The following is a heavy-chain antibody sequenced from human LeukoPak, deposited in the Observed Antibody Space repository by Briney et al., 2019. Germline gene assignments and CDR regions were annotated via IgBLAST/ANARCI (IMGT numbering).Heavy chain of an antibody. Sequence: ASVKVSCKASGYTFTGYYMHWVRQAPGQGLEWMGWINPNSGGTNYAQKFQGRVTMTRDTSISTAYMELSRLRSDDTAVYYCASPLAHDYGGIQVNYDYWGQGTLVTVSS. V-gene: IGHV1-2*02. D-gene: IGHD4-23*01. CDR1: GYTFTGYY. CDR2: INPNSGGT. J-gene: IGHJ4*02. CDR3: ASPLAHDYGGIQVNYDY.